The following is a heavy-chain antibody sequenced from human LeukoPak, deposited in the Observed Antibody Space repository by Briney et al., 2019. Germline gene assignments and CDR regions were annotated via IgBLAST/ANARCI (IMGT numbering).Heavy chain of an antibody. CDR2: ISGSGGNT. CDR3: AKGVTMVRGVIMDY. Sequence: GGSLRLSCAASGFTFSSYAMSWVRQAPGKGLEWVSAISGSGGNTYYADSVKGRFTISRDNSKNTLYLQMNSLRAEDTAVYYCAKGVTMVRGVIMDYWGQGTLVTVSS. D-gene: IGHD3-10*01. J-gene: IGHJ4*02. CDR1: GFTFSSYA. V-gene: IGHV3-23*01.